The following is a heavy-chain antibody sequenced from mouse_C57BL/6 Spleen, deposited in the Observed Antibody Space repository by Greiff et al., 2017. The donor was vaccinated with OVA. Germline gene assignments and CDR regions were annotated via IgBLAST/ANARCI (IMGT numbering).Heavy chain of an antibody. CDR1: GYAFSSSW. CDR3: ARSGGYDDDGSDY. J-gene: IGHJ2*01. CDR2: IYPGDGDT. Sequence: VQLQQSGPELVKPGASVKISCKASGYAFSSSWMNWVKQRPGKGLEWIGRIYPGDGDTNYNGKFKGKATLTADKSSSTAYMQLSSLTSEDSAVYFCARSGGYDDDGSDYWGQGTTLTVSS. D-gene: IGHD2-2*01. V-gene: IGHV1-82*01.